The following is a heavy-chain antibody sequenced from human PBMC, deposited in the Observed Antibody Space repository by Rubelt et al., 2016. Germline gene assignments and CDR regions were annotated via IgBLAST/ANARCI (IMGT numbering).Heavy chain of an antibody. V-gene: IGHV1-18*01. CDR2: ISAYNGNT. J-gene: IGHJ2*01. CDR3: ARDRIRIAARQGWYFDL. Sequence: QVQLVQSGAEVKKPGASVKVSCKASGYTFTSYGISWVRQAPGQGLEWIGWISAYNGNTTYAQKLQGRVTMTTDTSTSTAYMGLRSLRSDDTAVYYCARDRIRIAARQGWYFDLWGRGTLVTVSS. CDR1: GYTFTSYG. D-gene: IGHD6-6*01.